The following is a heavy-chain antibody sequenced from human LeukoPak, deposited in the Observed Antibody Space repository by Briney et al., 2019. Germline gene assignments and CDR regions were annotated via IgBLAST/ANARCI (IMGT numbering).Heavy chain of an antibody. CDR1: GGSMSSSSYY. CDR3: ARHPMDYYDSSGYLA. CDR2: IYYSGST. V-gene: IGHV4-39*01. D-gene: IGHD3-22*01. J-gene: IGHJ5*02. Sequence: SETLSLTCTLSGGSMSSSSYYWGWLRQPRGKGLEWNVRIYYSGSTYYNPSLKSRVTISVDTSKNQFSLKLSSVTAADTAVYYCARHPMDYYDSSGYLAWGQGTLVTVSS.